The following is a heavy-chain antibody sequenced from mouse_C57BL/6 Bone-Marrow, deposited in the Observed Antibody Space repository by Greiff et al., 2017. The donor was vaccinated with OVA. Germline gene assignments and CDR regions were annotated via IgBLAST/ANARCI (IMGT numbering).Heavy chain of an antibody. J-gene: IGHJ4*01. CDR2: ISNGGGST. CDR3: ARRTVVAKDYAMDY. CDR1: GFTFSDYY. V-gene: IGHV5-12*01. Sequence: EVQGVESGGGLVQPGGSLKLSCAASGFTFSDYYMYWVRQTPEKRLEWVAYISNGGGSTYYPDTVKGRFTISRDNAKNTLYLQMSRLKSEDTAMYYCARRTVVAKDYAMDYWGQGTSVTVSS. D-gene: IGHD1-1*01.